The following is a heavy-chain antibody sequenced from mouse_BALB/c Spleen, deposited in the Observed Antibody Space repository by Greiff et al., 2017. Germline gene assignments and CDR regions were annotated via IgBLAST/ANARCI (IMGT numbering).Heavy chain of an antibody. J-gene: IGHJ4*01. CDR1: GFTFSSYT. Sequence: EVHLVESGGGLVKPGGSLKLSCAASGFTFSSYTMSWVRQTPEKRLEWVATISSGGSYTYYPDSVKGRFTISRDNAKNTLYLQMSSLKSEDTAMYYCTRDLYWGQGTSVTVSS. CDR3: TRDLY. CDR2: ISSGGSYT. V-gene: IGHV5-6-4*01.